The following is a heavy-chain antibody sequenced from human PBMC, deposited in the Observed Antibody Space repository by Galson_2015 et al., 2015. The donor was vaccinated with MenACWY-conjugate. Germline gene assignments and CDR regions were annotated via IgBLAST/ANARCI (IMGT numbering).Heavy chain of an antibody. CDR3: ARSPIKTYLDY. V-gene: IGHV3-21*01. Sequence: SLRLSCAASGFTLSTYWMSWVRQTPGKGLEWVSSISGDSLYIYYADSMRGRFTISRDNAKNSLYLQMNSLRAEDTAVYYCARSPIKTYLDYWGQGILV. CDR2: ISGDSLYI. CDR1: GFTLSTYW. J-gene: IGHJ4*02. D-gene: IGHD5/OR15-5a*01.